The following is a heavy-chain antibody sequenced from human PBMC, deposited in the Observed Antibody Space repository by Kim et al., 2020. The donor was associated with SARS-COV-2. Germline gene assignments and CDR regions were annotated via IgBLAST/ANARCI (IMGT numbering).Heavy chain of an antibody. Sequence: GGSLRLSCAASGFTFSSYGMHWVRQAPGKGLEWVAVIWYDGSNKYYADSVKGRFTISRDNSKNTLYLQMNSLRAEDTAVYYCARDESITPFDYDILTGYPDTGYYYGMDVWGQGTTVTVSS. CDR3: ARDESITPFDYDILTGYPDTGYYYGMDV. CDR2: IWYDGSNK. CDR1: GFTFSSYG. V-gene: IGHV3-33*01. J-gene: IGHJ6*02. D-gene: IGHD3-9*01.